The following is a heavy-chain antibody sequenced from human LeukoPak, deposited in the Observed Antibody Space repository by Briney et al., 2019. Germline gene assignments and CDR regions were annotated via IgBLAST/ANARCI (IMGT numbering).Heavy chain of an antibody. J-gene: IGHJ3*02. CDR3: ARADYGDYVDDAFDI. V-gene: IGHV3-11*01. CDR1: GFTFSDYY. D-gene: IGHD4-17*01. CDR2: ISSSGSTI. Sequence: GGSLRLSCAASGFTFSDYYMSWIRQAPGKGLEWVSYISSSGSTIYYADSVKGRFTISRDNANNSLYLQMNSLRAEDTAVYYCARADYGDYVDDAFDIWGQGTMVTVSS.